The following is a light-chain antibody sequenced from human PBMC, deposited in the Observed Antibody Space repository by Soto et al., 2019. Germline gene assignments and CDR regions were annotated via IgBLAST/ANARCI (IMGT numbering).Light chain of an antibody. CDR1: QSVGSY. Sequence: ETVLTQSPATLSLSPGDRATLSCRASQSVGSYLGWYQQRPGQAPRLLIYDASNRATGIPARFSGSGSGTDFTLTISSLEPEDFAVYYCQQRSDWPSTFGGGTKVEIK. V-gene: IGKV3-11*01. CDR2: DAS. J-gene: IGKJ4*01. CDR3: QQRSDWPST.